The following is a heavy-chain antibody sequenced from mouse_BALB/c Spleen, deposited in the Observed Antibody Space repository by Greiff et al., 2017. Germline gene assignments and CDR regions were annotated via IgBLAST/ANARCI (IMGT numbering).Heavy chain of an antibody. Sequence: EVMLVESGGGLVKLGGSLKLSCAASGFTFSSYYMSWVRQTPEKRLELVAAINSNGGSTYYPDTVKGRFTISRDNAKNTLYLQMSSLKSEDTALYYCARHNCGSSYAWFAYWGQGTLVTVSA. V-gene: IGHV5-6-2*01. CDR1: GFTFSSYY. J-gene: IGHJ3*01. CDR2: INSNGGST. CDR3: ARHNCGSSYAWFAY. D-gene: IGHD1-1*01.